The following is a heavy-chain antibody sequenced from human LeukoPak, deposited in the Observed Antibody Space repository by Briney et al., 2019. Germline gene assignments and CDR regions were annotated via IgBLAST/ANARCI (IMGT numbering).Heavy chain of an antibody. CDR2: IYYSGST. Sequence: SETLSLTCTVPGGSISSYYWSWIRQPPGKGLEWIGYIYYSGSTNYNPSLKSRVTISVDTSKNQFSLKLSSVTAADTAVYYCAAGVVATIRFPFDYWGQGTLVTVSS. CDR3: AAGVVATIRFPFDY. CDR1: GGSISSYY. D-gene: IGHD5-12*01. J-gene: IGHJ4*02. V-gene: IGHV4-59*01.